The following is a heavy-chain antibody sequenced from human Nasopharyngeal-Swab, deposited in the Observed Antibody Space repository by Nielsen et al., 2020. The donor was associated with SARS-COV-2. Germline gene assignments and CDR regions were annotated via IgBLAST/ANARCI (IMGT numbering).Heavy chain of an antibody. J-gene: IGHJ5*02. CDR3: ARDPLMIWASYGPNNWFDP. D-gene: IGHD5-18*01. Sequence: RQAPGKGLEWVSYISSSGSTIYYADSVKGRFTISRDNAKNSLYLQMNSLRAEDTAVYYCARDPLMIWASYGPNNWFDPWGQGTLVTVSS. CDR2: ISSSGSTI. V-gene: IGHV3-11*04.